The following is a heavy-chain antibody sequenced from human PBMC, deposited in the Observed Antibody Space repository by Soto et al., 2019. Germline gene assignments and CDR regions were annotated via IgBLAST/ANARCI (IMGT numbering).Heavy chain of an antibody. Sequence: SETLSLTCTVSGDSITSSGSYWGWIRQPPGKGLEWIGYIYNSGSTNYNPSLKSRVTMSVDTSKNHLSLKLSSVTAADTAVYYCAKSLVAPPAMAYYYYYMDVWGKGTTVTVSS. J-gene: IGHJ6*03. CDR1: GDSITSSGSY. D-gene: IGHD2-2*01. CDR2: IYNSGST. CDR3: AKSLVAPPAMAYYYYYMDV. V-gene: IGHV4-61*03.